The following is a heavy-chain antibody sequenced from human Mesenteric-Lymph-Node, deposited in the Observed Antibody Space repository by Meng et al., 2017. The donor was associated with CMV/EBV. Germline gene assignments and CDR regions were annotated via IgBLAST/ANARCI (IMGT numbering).Heavy chain of an antibody. J-gene: IGHJ5*02. CDR3: AHTVMATYFNLFDP. Sequence: SGPTLVKPTQTLTLTCSVSGFSLSTSGVGVGWIRQPPGKTLEWLALIYWNDEKRYSPSLKTRLTITKDTSKNQVVLTMTNMDPLDTATYFCAHTVMATYFNLFDPWGQGSLVTVSS. D-gene: IGHD5-24*01. V-gene: IGHV2-5*01. CDR2: IYWNDEK. CDR1: GFSLSTSGVG.